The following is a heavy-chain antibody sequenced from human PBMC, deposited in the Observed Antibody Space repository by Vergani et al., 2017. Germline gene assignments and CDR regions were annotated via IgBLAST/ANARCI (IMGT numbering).Heavy chain of an antibody. CDR2: IIPIFGTA. Sequence: QVQLVQSGAEVKKPGSSVKVSCKASGGTFSSFAISWVRQAPGQGLEWMGGIIPIFGTANYAQKFQGRVTITADESTSTAYMELSSLRSEDTAVYYCARAYDFWSGYSNWFDPWAREPWSPSPQ. D-gene: IGHD3-3*01. J-gene: IGHJ5*02. V-gene: IGHV1-69*01. CDR3: ARAYDFWSGYSNWFDP. CDR1: GGTFSSFA.